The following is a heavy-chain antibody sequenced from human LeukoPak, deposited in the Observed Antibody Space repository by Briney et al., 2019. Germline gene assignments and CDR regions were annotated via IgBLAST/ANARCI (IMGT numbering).Heavy chain of an antibody. V-gene: IGHV3-21*01. CDR3: ARREPWQQLVI. CDR1: GFTFSSYA. CDR2: ISSSSSYI. J-gene: IGHJ4*02. Sequence: GGSLRLSCAASGFTFSSYAMSWVRQAPGKGLEWVSSISSSSSYIYYADSVKGRFTISRDNAKNSLYLQMNSLRAEDTAVYYCARREPWQQLVIWGQGTLVTVSS. D-gene: IGHD6-13*01.